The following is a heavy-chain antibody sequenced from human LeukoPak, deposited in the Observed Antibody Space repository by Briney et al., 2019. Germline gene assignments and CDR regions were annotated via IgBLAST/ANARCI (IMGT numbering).Heavy chain of an antibody. D-gene: IGHD4-17*01. CDR3: ARPRYYGDYALDAFDI. J-gene: IGHJ3*02. Sequence: GESLKISCKGSGYSFTSYWIGWVRQMPGKGLEWMGIIYPGDSDTRYSPSFQGQVTISADKSISTAYLQWSSLKASDTAMYYCARPRYYGDYALDAFDIWGQGTMVTVSS. CDR1: GYSFTSYW. CDR2: IYPGDSDT. V-gene: IGHV5-51*01.